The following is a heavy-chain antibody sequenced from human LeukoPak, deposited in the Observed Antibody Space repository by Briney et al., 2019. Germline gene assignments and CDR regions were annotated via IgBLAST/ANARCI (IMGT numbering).Heavy chain of an antibody. CDR3: AKRRDYCSGGTCGSEYFQH. J-gene: IGHJ1*01. V-gene: IGHV3-23*01. CDR2: ISGSGHVS. Sequence: GGSLRLSCEASGFTFSIYAMTWVRQAPGKGLEWVSAISGSGHVSLYADSVKGRFTISRDNSKNTVHLQMNSLGVEDTAVYYCAKRRDYCSGGTCGSEYFQHWGQGTLVTVSS. D-gene: IGHD2-15*01. CDR1: GFTFSIYA.